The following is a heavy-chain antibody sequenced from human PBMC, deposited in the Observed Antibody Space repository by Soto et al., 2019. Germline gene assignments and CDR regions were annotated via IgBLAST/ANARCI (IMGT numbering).Heavy chain of an antibody. CDR2: IRSKAYGGTT. CDR3: TSSGYYFAGYYYYMDV. V-gene: IGHV3-49*03. D-gene: IGHD3-22*01. J-gene: IGHJ6*03. Sequence: EVQLVESGGGLVQPGRSLRLSCTASGFTFGDYAMSWFRQAPGKGLEWVGFIRSKAYGGTTEYAASVKGRFTISRDDSKSIAYLQMNSLKTEDTAVYYCTSSGYYFAGYYYYMDVWGKGTTVTVSS. CDR1: GFTFGDYA.